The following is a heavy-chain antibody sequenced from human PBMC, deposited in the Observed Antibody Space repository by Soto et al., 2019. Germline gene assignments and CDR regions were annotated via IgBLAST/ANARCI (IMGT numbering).Heavy chain of an antibody. CDR2: INPGGGST. V-gene: IGHV1-46*01. CDR1: GYTFTSNH. D-gene: IGHD4-17*01. J-gene: IGHJ3*02. Sequence: ASVKVSCKASGYTFTSNHIHWVRQAPGQGLDWMGIINPGGGSTTYSQKSQGRVTMTRDTSTGTVYMELSSLRSDDTAVYYCARAVSATVVTYHDAFDIWGQGTMVTVSS. CDR3: ARAVSATVVTYHDAFDI.